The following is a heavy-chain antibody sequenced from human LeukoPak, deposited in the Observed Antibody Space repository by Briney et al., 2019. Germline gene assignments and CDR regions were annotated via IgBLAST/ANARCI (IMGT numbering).Heavy chain of an antibody. V-gene: IGHV1-24*01. CDR2: FNPDDGET. D-gene: IGHD2-2*01. CDR1: GYTLTELS. J-gene: IGHJ4*02. Sequence: ASVKVSCKVSGYTLTELSMHWVRQAPGKGLEWMGGFNPDDGETIYAQKFQGRVTMTEDTSTNTAYMELSSLRSEDTAVYYCATVARCSSTSCYGPDDYYFDYWGQGTLVTVSS. CDR3: ATVARCSSTSCYGPDDYYFDY.